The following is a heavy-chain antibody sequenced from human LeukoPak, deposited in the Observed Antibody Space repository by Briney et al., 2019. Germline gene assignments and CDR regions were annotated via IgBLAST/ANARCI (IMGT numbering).Heavy chain of an antibody. CDR2: ISTSGGST. D-gene: IGHD3-22*01. V-gene: IGHV3-23*01. J-gene: IGHJ4*02. CDR1: GFSFSSSA. CDR3: AKGYFYDSSGYYYGMDYFDY. Sequence: GGSLRLSCAASGFSFSSSAMSWVRQAPGKGVEWVSVISTSGGSTFYADSVKGRFTISRDNSKNTVYLQMNSLRAEDTAVYFCAKGYFYDSSGYYYGMDYFDYWGQGTLVTVSS.